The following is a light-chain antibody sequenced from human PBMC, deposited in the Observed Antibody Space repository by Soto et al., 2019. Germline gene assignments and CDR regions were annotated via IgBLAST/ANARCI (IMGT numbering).Light chain of an antibody. J-gene: IGLJ2*01. Sequence: QSALTQPASVYGSPGQSITISCTGTSSDVGRYNYVSWYQQHPGRAPRLIVYEVINRPAGVSNRFSGSKSGNTASLTISGLHAVDEADYYCCSYTRSSTLLFGGGTKVTVL. CDR2: EVI. CDR3: CSYTRSSTLL. CDR1: SSDVGRYNY. V-gene: IGLV2-14*01.